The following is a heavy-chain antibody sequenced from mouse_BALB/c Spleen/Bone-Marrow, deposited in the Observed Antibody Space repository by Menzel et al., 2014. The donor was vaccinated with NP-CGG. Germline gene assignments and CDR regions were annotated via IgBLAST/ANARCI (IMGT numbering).Heavy chain of an antibody. V-gene: IGHV5-6-3*01. CDR2: INSNGGTT. J-gene: IGHJ3*01. CDR1: GFTFSNYG. CDR3: ARGLYYVAYGPGFAY. D-gene: IGHD2-13*01. Sequence: EVKLVESGGGLVQPGGSLKLSCAASGFTFSNYGMSWVRQTPDKRLDLVATINSNGGTTYYPDSVKDRFTISRDNAKNTLYLQMSSLKSEDTAMYFCARGLYYVAYGPGFAYWGQGTLVTVSA.